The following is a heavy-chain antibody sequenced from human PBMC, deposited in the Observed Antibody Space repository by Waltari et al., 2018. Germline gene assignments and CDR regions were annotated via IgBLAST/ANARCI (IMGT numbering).Heavy chain of an antibody. Sequence: QVQLVESGGGLVQPGGSLRLACTAPGFTFSSYGMHWVRQAPGNGLGLVAFIRYDGSNKYYADSVKGRFTISRDNSKNTLYLQMNSLRAEDTAVYYCAKGGCTNGVCYKDYWGQGTLVTVSS. CDR3: AKGGCTNGVCYKDY. J-gene: IGHJ4*02. V-gene: IGHV3-30*02. CDR2: IRYDGSNK. D-gene: IGHD2-8*01. CDR1: GFTFSSYG.